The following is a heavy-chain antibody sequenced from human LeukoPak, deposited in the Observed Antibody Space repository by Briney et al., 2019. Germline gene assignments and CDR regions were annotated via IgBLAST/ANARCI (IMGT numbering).Heavy chain of an antibody. V-gene: IGHV3-7*04. CDR1: GFTFTNDF. J-gene: IGHJ4*02. Sequence: GGSLRLSCAASGFTFTNDFLTWVRQAPGKGLEWVANMRVDGTDIHYADSVKGRFTISSDNARNSLYLQMNTLRADDTAVYYCARGRGWTYDSWGRGTLVTVSS. CDR3: ARGRGWTYDS. CDR2: MRVDGTDI. D-gene: IGHD6-19*01.